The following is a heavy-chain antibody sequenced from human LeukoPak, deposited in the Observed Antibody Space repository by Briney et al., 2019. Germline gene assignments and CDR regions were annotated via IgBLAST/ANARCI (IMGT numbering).Heavy chain of an antibody. J-gene: IGHJ4*02. D-gene: IGHD2-15*01. CDR1: GYTFTGYY. CDR2: INPNSGGT. V-gene: IGHV1-2*02. Sequence: ASVKVSCKASGYTFTGYYMHWVRQAPGQGLEWMGWINPNSGGTNYAQKLQGRVTMTRDTSISTAYMELSRLRSDDTAVYYCANIREYCSGGSCSDYWGQGTLVTVSS. CDR3: ANIREYCSGGSCSDY.